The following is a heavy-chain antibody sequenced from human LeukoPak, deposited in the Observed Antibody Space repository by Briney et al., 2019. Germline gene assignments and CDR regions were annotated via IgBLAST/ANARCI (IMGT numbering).Heavy chain of an antibody. D-gene: IGHD3-22*01. Sequence: GGSLRLPCAASGFTFDDYAMHWVRQAPGKGLEWVSGISWNSGSIGYADSVKGRFTISRDNAKNSLYLQMNSLRAEDTALYYCAKGSYYYDSSGYYPLDWGQGTLVTVSS. CDR2: ISWNSGSI. J-gene: IGHJ4*02. V-gene: IGHV3-9*01. CDR1: GFTFDDYA. CDR3: AKGSYYYDSSGYYPLD.